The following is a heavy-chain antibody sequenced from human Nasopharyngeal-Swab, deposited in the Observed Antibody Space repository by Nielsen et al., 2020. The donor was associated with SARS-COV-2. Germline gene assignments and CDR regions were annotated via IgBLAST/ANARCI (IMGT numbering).Heavy chain of an antibody. CDR1: GFTFSSYA. V-gene: IGHV3-23*01. D-gene: IGHD6-19*01. Sequence: GGSLRLSCAASGFTFSSYAMSWVRQAPGKGLEWASAISGSGGSTYYADSVKGRFTISRDNSKNTLYLQMNSLRAEDTAVYYCAKAQPRTGIAVAESFDYWGQGTLVTVSS. J-gene: IGHJ4*02. CDR2: ISGSGGST. CDR3: AKAQPRTGIAVAESFDY.